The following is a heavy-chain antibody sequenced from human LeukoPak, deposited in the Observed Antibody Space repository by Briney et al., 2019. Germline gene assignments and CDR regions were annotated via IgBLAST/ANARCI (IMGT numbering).Heavy chain of an antibody. V-gene: IGHV3-48*01. J-gene: IGHJ6*04. D-gene: IGHD3-10*02. CDR3: AELGITMIGGV. CDR1: GFTFSSYS. Sequence: GGSLRLSCAASGFTFSSYSMNWVRQAPGKGLEWVSYISSGSSTIYYADSVKGRFTISRDNAKNSLYLQMNSLRAEDTAVYYCAELGITMIGGVWGKGTTVTISS. CDR2: ISSGSSTI.